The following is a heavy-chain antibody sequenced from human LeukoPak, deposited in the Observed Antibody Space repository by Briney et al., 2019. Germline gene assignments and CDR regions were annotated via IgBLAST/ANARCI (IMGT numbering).Heavy chain of an antibody. CDR2: TYYRSKWYN. V-gene: IGHV6-1*01. J-gene: IGHJ4*02. Sequence: SQTLSLTCAISGDSVSSNSAAWNWIRQSPSRGLEWLGRTYYRSKWYNGYAVSVKSRITINPDTSKNQFSLQLNSVTPEDTAVYYCARELDCSSTSCYADFDYWGQGTLVTVSS. CDR3: ARELDCSSTSCYADFDY. D-gene: IGHD2-2*01. CDR1: GDSVSSNSAA.